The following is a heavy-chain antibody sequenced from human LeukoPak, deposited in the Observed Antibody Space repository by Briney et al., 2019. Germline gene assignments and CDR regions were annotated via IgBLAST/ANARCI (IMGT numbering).Heavy chain of an antibody. CDR2: INSSRSAI. V-gene: IGHV3-48*02. CDR1: GFTFSTYN. CDR3: ARATYYYDSSGYYVGLGFDY. Sequence: GGSLRLSCAASGFTFSTYNMNWVGQAPGKGLEWVSYINSSRSAIYYADSVKGRFTISRDNAKNALYLQMNSLRDEDTAVYYCARATYYYDSSGYYVGLGFDYWGQGTLVTVSS. D-gene: IGHD3-22*01. J-gene: IGHJ4*02.